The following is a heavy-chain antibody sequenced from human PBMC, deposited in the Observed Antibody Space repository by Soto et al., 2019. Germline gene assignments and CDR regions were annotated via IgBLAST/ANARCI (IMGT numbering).Heavy chain of an antibody. CDR2: VYYSGTT. CDR3: ARESRYNWFDP. J-gene: IGHJ5*02. CDR1: GGSISIRDYY. V-gene: IGHV4-39*02. Sequence: QMQLQESGPGLVKPSVTLSLTCTVSGGSISIRDYYWGWIRQPPGKGLEWIGSVYYSGTTYYNPSLKSRVSISVDTSKNQFSLKVSSVTAADTAVYYCARESRYNWFDPWGQGTLVTVSS.